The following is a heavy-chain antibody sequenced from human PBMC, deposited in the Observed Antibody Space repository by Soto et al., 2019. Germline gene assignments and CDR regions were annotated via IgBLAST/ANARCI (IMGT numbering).Heavy chain of an antibody. CDR3: AKDGGSVCSGGTCYFQAPDY. CDR2: IDGSGRNT. Sequence: EVRLVASGGGLVQPGGSLRLSCAASGFTFSSYAMSWVRQAPGKGLEWVSGIDGSGRNTYYADSVKGRFTISRDNSKNTLSVQMDSLRVEDTALYYCAKDGGSVCSGGTCYFQAPDYWGQGTLVTVSS. J-gene: IGHJ4*02. D-gene: IGHD2-15*01. V-gene: IGHV3-23*04. CDR1: GFTFSSYA.